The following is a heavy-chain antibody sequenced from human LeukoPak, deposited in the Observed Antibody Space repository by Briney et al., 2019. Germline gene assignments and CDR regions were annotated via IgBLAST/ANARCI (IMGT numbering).Heavy chain of an antibody. CDR2: MNPNSGNT. J-gene: IGHJ4*02. V-gene: IGHV1-8*02. CDR1: GYTFTSYD. Sequence: ASVKVSCKASGYTFTSYDINWVRQATGQGLEWMGWMNPNSGNTGYAQKFQGRVTMTRDMSTSTVYMELSSLRSEDTAVYYCARAPPSDYYGSGSYDYWGQGTLVTVSS. D-gene: IGHD3-10*01. CDR3: ARAPPSDYYGSGSYDY.